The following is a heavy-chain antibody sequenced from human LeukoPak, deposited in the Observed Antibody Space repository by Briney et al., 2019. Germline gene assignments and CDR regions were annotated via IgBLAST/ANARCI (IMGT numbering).Heavy chain of an antibody. D-gene: IGHD4/OR15-4a*01. CDR1: GGSVSDYY. Sequence: KASETLSLTCTVSGGSVSDYYWNWIRQSAGKGLEWIGRKSASGHTNYRSSLESRVTMSLDTAKNQFSLRLRYVTTADTAVYYCMRVARIDYSAKPEGDVWGNGITVIVSS. V-gene: IGHV4-4*07. CDR2: KSASGHT. J-gene: IGHJ6*04. CDR3: MRVARIDYSAKPEGDV.